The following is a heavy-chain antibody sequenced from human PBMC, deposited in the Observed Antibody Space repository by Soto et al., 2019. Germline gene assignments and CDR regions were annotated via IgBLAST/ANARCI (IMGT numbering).Heavy chain of an antibody. CDR1: GFTFSSYS. J-gene: IGHJ6*02. V-gene: IGHV3-21*01. Sequence: NPGGSLRLSCAASGFTFSSYSMNWVRQAPGKGLEWVSSISSSSSYIYYADSVKGRFTISRDNAKNSLYLQMNSLRAEDTAVYYCARQTRRDYYYGMDVWGQGTTVTVSS. CDR2: ISSSSSYI. CDR3: ARQTRRDYYYGMDV.